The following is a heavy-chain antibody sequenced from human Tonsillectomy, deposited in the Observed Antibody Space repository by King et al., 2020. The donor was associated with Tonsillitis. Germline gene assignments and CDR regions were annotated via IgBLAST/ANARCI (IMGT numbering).Heavy chain of an antibody. CDR2: IYHSGSI. CDR1: GGSISSSNW. J-gene: IGHJ3*02. D-gene: IGHD3-22*01. Sequence: VQLQESGPGLVKPSGTLSLTCAVSGGSISSSNWWSWVRQPPGKGLEWIGEIYHSGSINYNPSLKSRVPISVDKSKNQFSLKLSSVTAADTSVYYCARAGTYYYDSSGYLGAFDIWGQGTMVTVSS. CDR3: ARAGTYYYDSSGYLGAFDI. V-gene: IGHV4-4*02.